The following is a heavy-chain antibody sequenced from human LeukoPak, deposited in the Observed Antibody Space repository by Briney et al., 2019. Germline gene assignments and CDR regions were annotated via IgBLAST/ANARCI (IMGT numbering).Heavy chain of an antibody. CDR2: ISGSSTTI. D-gene: IGHD3-9*01. J-gene: IGHJ4*02. Sequence: PGGSLRLSCAASGFAFSSYSINWVRQAPGKGLEWVSYISGSSTTIYYADSVKGRFTISRDNAKNSLYLQMNSLRDEDTAVYYCARDRLHYDSLTGYPADWGQGTLVTVSS. CDR1: GFAFSSYS. V-gene: IGHV3-48*02. CDR3: ARDRLHYDSLTGYPAD.